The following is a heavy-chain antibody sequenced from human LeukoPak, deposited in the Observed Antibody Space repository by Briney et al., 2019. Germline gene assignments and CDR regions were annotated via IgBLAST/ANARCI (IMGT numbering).Heavy chain of an antibody. CDR3: ARPAATGYYFDY. J-gene: IGHJ4*02. D-gene: IGHD2-15*01. V-gene: IGHV4-38-2*01. CDR2: IYHSGST. Sequence: PSXXLSLTCAVSGYSISSGYYWGWIRQPPGKGLEWIGSIYHSGSTYYNPSLKSRVTISVDTSKNQFSLKLSSVTAADTAVYYCARPAATGYYFDYWGQGTLVTVSS. CDR1: GYSISSGYY.